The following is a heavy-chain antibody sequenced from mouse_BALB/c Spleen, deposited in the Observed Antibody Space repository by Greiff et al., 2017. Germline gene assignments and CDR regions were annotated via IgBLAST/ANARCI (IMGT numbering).Heavy chain of an antibody. J-gene: IGHJ4*01. D-gene: IGHD2-4*01. CDR1: GYTFSSYW. V-gene: IGHV1-9*01. CDR2: ILPGSGST. CDR3: ARSLAIYYDSPLVSMDY. Sequence: QVQLQQSGAELMKPGASVKISCKATGYTFSSYWIEWVKQRPGHGLEWIGEILPGSGSTNYNEKFKGKATFTADTSSNTAYMQLSSLTSEDSAVYYCARSLAIYYDSPLVSMDYWGQGTSVTVSS.